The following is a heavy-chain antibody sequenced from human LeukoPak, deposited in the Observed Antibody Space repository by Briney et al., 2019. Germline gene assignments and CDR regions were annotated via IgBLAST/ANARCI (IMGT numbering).Heavy chain of an antibody. V-gene: IGHV4-34*01. D-gene: IGHD6-6*01. CDR3: ARTPIAARRDNWFDP. CDR2: INHSGST. Sequence: SETLSLTCAVYGGSFSCYYWSWIRQPPGKGLEWIGEINHSGSTNYNPSLKSRVTISVDTSKNQFSLKLSSVTAADTAVYYCARTPIAARRDNWFDPWGQGTLVTVSS. J-gene: IGHJ5*02. CDR1: GGSFSCYY.